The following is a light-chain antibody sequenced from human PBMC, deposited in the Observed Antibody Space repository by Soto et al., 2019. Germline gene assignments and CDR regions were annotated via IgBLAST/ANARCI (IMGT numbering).Light chain of an antibody. J-gene: IGKJ2*01. CDR2: GST. CDR3: QQYGSSPPYT. CDR1: QSVRNNY. V-gene: IGKV3-20*01. Sequence: EVVLTQSPGTLSLSPAETATLSCRASQSVRNNYLAWYQQKRGQSPILLIFGSTDRATVILDRFSGSGSGTDFTLTISRLEPEDFSVDYCQQYGSSPPYTVGQGTKLEIK.